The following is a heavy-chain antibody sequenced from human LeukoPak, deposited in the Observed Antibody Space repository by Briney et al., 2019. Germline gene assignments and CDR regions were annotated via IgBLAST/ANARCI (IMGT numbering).Heavy chain of an antibody. CDR3: AHRGSLSTSRGYYFDY. Sequence: SGPTLVNPTQTLTLTCTFSGFSHSTSGVGVGWIRRPPGKALEWLALIYWDDDIRSRPSLKNRLTITKDTSKNQVVLTWTNMDPVDTATYYCAHRGSLSTSRGYYFDYWGQGTLVTVTS. J-gene: IGHJ4*02. V-gene: IGHV2-5*02. CDR1: GFSHSTSGVG. CDR2: IYWDDDI. D-gene: IGHD2-15*01.